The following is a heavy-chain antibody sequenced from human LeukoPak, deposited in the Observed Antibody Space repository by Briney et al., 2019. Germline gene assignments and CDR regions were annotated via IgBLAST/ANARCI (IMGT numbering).Heavy chain of an antibody. J-gene: IGHJ5*02. Sequence: PSETLSLTCTVSGGSISSGGYYWSWIRQHPGKGLEWIEYIYYSGSTYYNPSLKSRVTISVDTSKNQFSLKLSSVTAADTAVYYCARAARDFWSGYHTNWFDPWGQGTLVTVSS. CDR1: GGSISSGGYY. CDR3: ARAARDFWSGYHTNWFDP. D-gene: IGHD3-3*01. V-gene: IGHV4-31*03. CDR2: IYYSGST.